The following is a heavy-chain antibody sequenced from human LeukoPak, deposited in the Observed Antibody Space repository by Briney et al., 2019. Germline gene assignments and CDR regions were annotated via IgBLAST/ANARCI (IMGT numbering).Heavy chain of an antibody. D-gene: IGHD1-1*01. Sequence: GPVKVSCKASGYTFTSYAMNWVRQAPGQGLEWMGWINPNSGGTNYAQKFQGRVTMTRDTSITTAYMELSRLRSDDTAVYYCLQHELDYWGQGTLVTVSS. CDR2: INPNSGGT. V-gene: IGHV1-2*02. CDR1: GYTFTSYA. J-gene: IGHJ4*02. CDR3: LQHELDY.